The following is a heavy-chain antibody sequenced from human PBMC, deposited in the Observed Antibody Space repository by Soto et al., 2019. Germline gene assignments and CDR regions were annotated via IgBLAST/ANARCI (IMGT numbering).Heavy chain of an antibody. D-gene: IGHD3-10*01. V-gene: IGHV3-23*01. CDR2: ISGSGGST. CDR1: GFTFSSYA. J-gene: IGHJ4*02. Sequence: EVQLLESGGGLIQPGGSLRLSCAASGFTFSSYAMNWVRQAPGKGLEWVSTISGSGGSTYYADSVKGRFTISRDNSKNTLSLQMNSLRAEDTAVYYCAKESRSYYGESDYWGQGTLVTVSS. CDR3: AKESRSYYGESDY.